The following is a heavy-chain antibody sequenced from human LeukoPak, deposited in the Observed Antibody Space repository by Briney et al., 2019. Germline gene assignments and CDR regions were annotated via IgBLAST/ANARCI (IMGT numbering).Heavy chain of an antibody. V-gene: IGHV4-39*01. CDR3: ASSDTAMDHYYYYGMDV. CDR2: IYYSGST. Sequence: SETLSLTCTVSGGSISSSSYYWGWIRQPPGKGLEWIGSIYYSGSTYYNPSLKSRVTISVDTSKNQFSLKLSSVTAADTAVYYCASSDTAMDHYYYYGMDVWGQGTTVTVSS. CDR1: GGSISSSSYY. D-gene: IGHD5-18*01. J-gene: IGHJ6*02.